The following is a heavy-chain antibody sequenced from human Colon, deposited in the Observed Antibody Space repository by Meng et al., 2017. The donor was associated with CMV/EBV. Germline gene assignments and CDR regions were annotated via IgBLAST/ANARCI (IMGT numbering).Heavy chain of an antibody. D-gene: IGHD3-3*01. CDR2: IRNKANSYTT. J-gene: IGHJ4*02. Sequence: GGSLRLSCAASGFTFSDHYMDWVRQAPGKGLEWVGRIRNKANSYTTEYAASVKGRFSISRDDSKNTLYLQMNSLKSEDTAVYYCAKHVLFLEWFVLDDWGQGTLVTVSS. CDR3: AKHVLFLEWFVLDD. CDR1: GFTFSDHY. V-gene: IGHV3-72*01.